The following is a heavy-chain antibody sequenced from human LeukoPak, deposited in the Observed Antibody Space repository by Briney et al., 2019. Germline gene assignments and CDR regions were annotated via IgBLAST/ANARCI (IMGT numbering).Heavy chain of an antibody. D-gene: IGHD6-13*01. Sequence: SETLSLTCTVSGGSISRYYWSWIRQPPGKGLEWVGYISYTGSTNYNPSLKSRVTMSLDTSKNQLSLKLSSVTAADTAVYYCAGGRSSSWYSFLDYWGQGTLVTVSS. J-gene: IGHJ4*02. V-gene: IGHV4-59*01. CDR1: GGSISRYY. CDR3: AGGRSSSWYSFLDY. CDR2: ISYTGST.